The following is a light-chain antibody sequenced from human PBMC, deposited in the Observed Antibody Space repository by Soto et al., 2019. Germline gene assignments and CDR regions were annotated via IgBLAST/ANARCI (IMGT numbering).Light chain of an antibody. J-gene: IGKJ1*01. Sequence: VMTQAPATLSVSPGERATLSCRASQSVGATVAWYHQRPGQAPRLLISGASTRATGVPARVSASGSGTAFTLTITSLQSDDFGVYYCQQYADWPTTFGQGTKVDIK. CDR3: QQYADWPTT. CDR2: GAS. CDR1: QSVGAT. V-gene: IGKV3-15*01.